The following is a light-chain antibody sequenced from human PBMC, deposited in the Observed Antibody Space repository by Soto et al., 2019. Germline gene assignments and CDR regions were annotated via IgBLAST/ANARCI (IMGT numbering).Light chain of an antibody. V-gene: IGKV2-28*01. CDR3: MQALQTPYT. J-gene: IGKJ2*01. Sequence: DIVMTQSPLSLPVTPGEPASISCRSSQSLLHSNGYNYLHWFLQKAGQSPQLLIYLGSNRASGVPERFSGSGSGIDFTLKISRVEAEDVGVYYCMQALQTPYTFGQGTKLEIK. CDR2: LGS. CDR1: QSLLHSNGYNY.